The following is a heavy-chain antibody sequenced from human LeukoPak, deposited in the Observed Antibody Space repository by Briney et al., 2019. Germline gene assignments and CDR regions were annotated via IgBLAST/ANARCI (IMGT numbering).Heavy chain of an antibody. CDR1: GFTFSSFG. D-gene: IGHD2-21*01. CDR3: ARDSGLGIVAGAFDI. CDR2: IWYDGINK. J-gene: IGHJ3*02. Sequence: GGSLRLSCAASGFTFSSFGMHWVRQAPGKGLEWVAIIWYDGINKYYAESVQSRFTISRDNSKNTVYLQMDNLRVEDTAVYYCARDSGLGIVAGAFDIWGQGTVVTVSS. V-gene: IGHV3-33*01.